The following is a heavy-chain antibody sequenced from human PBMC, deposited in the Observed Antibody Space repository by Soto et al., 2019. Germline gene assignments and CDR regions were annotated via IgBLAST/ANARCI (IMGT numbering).Heavy chain of an antibody. V-gene: IGHV4-59*01. J-gene: IGHJ5*02. CDR3: ARGDYDILTGYYFDWFDP. CDR1: GGSISSYY. CDR2: IYYSGST. Sequence: SETLSLTCTVSGGSISSYYWSWIRQPPGKGLEWIGYIYYSGSTNYNPSLKSRVTISVDTSKNQFSLKLSSVTAADTAVYYCARGDYDILTGYYFDWFDPWGQGTLVTVSS. D-gene: IGHD3-9*01.